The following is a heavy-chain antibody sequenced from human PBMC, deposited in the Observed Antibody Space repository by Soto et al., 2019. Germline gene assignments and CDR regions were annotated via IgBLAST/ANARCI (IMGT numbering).Heavy chain of an antibody. V-gene: IGHV4-30-4*01. J-gene: IGHJ4*02. CDR2: IFDSGTT. CDR1: GGSITSDYSC. Sequence: QVQLQESGPGLVKPSQTLSLTCTVSGGSITSDYSCWSWIRQPPGEGLEWIGHIFDSGTTYTNPSLRSQVAISLDTSKNHFSLTLSSVTAADTAVYYWARGPSGDKVHYWGQGALVTVSS. D-gene: IGHD7-27*01. CDR3: ARGPSGDKVHY.